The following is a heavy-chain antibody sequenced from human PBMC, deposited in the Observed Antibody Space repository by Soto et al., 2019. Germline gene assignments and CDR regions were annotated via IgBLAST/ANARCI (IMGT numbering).Heavy chain of an antibody. CDR3: ARDPTANRASVYFDL. Sequence: QVSLVQSEGEVKKPGASVKVSCRASGYTFTNYDITWVRQVPGQGLEWMGWISTERDLTKYAQKFQGRVTMTTDTFTNTADMELKSLRFDDAAVYYCARDPTANRASVYFDLWGRGTLVNVSS. CDR1: GYTFTNYD. V-gene: IGHV1-18*04. CDR2: ISTERDLT. J-gene: IGHJ2*01. D-gene: IGHD1-1*01.